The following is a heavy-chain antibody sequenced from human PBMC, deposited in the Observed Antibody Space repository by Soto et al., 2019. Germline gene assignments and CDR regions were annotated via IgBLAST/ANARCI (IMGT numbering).Heavy chain of an antibody. D-gene: IGHD2-2*01. V-gene: IGHV3-30-3*01. CDR3: ARGTSIVLVPAAMRFDP. CDR2: ISYDGSKK. CDR1: GFTFSSYA. J-gene: IGHJ5*02. Sequence: VGSLRLSCAASGFTFSSYAMEWVRQAPGKGLEWVAFISYDGSKKYYTDSVKGRFTISRDNSKNTLYLQMNSLRVEDTAVYYCARGTSIVLVPAAMRFDPWGQGTVVTVSS.